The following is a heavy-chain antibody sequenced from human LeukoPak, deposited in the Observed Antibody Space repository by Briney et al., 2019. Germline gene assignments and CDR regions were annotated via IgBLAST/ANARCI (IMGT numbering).Heavy chain of an antibody. CDR1: GGSISSYY. CDR3: VAYYDTAFDI. V-gene: IGHV4-59*01. Sequence: SETLSLTCTVSGGSISSYYGSWIRQPPGKGLEWIGYIYYSGSTNYNPSLKNRFTISVDTSKNQFSLKLSSVTAADTAVYYCVAYYDTAFDIWGQGTMVTVSS. J-gene: IGHJ3*02. D-gene: IGHD3-22*01. CDR2: IYYSGST.